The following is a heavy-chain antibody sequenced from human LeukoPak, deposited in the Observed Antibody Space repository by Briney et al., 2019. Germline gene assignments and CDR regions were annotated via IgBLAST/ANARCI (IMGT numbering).Heavy chain of an antibody. CDR3: ARDTGIVGATDY. D-gene: IGHD1-26*01. Sequence: PGGSLRLSCAASGFTFSSYEMNWVRQAPGKGLEWVSYISSSGSTIYYADSVKGRFTISRGNAKNSLYLQMNSLRAEDTAVYYCARDTGIVGATDYWGQGTLVTVSS. V-gene: IGHV3-48*03. J-gene: IGHJ4*02. CDR1: GFTFSSYE. CDR2: ISSSGSTI.